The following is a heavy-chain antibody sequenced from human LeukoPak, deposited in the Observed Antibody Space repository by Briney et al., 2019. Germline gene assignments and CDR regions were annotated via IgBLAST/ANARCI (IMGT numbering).Heavy chain of an antibody. CDR2: INPDGSVI. CDR1: GFTFRTSW. CDR3: ATDRGFSTFDY. J-gene: IGHJ4*02. V-gene: IGHV3-7*01. Sequence: GGSLRLSCAASGFTFRTSWMNWLRQAPGRGLEGVANINPDGSVIHYVDSVKGRFIISRDNARDSLFLQMNSLRVEDTAVFYCATDRGFSTFDYWGQGTLVSVSS. D-gene: IGHD3-3*02.